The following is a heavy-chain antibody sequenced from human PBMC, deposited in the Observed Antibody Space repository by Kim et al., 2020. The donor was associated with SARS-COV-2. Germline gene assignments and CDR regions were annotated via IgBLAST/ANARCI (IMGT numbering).Heavy chain of an antibody. V-gene: IGHV3-30-3*01. CDR1: GFTFSSYA. CDR2: ISYDGSNK. J-gene: IGHJ6*02. Sequence: GGSLRLSCAASGFTFSSYAMHWVRQAPGKGLEWVAVISYDGSNKYYADSVKGRFTISRDNSKNTLYLQMNSLRAEDTAVYYCARDTGGYVSYYYDGMDVWGDRATVTVS. CDR3: ARDTGGYVSYYYDGMDV. D-gene: IGHD3-16*01.